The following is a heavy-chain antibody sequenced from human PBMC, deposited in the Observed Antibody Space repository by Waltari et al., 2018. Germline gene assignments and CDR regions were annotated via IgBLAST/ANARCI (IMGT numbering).Heavy chain of an antibody. Sequence: EVQLVESGGGLVQPGGSLRLSCAATVFTFQTAWMHWVRHAPRKGLVQVSHINREGSSRNYADSVKGRFTISRDNAKNTLYLQMNSLRAEDTAVYYCARDAGYSFELSGRGTLVTVSS. V-gene: IGHV3-74*01. CDR3: ARDAGYSFEL. CDR1: VFTFQTAW. D-gene: IGHD2-21*01. CDR2: INREGSSR. J-gene: IGHJ2*01.